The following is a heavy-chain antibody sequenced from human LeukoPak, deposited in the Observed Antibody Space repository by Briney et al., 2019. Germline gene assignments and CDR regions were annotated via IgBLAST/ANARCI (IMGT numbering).Heavy chain of an antibody. J-gene: IGHJ3*02. V-gene: IGHV3-48*03. CDR2: ISSSGSTI. D-gene: IGHD1-26*01. Sequence: PGGSLRLSCAASGFTFSSYEMNWVRQAPGKGLEWVSYISSSGSTIYYADSVKGRFTISRDNAKNSLYLQMNSLRADDTAVYYCARARWGERAFDIWGQGTMVTVSS. CDR3: ARARWGERAFDI. CDR1: GFTFSSYE.